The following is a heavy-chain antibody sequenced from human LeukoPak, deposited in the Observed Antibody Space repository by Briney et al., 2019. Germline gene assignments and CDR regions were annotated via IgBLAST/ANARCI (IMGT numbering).Heavy chain of an antibody. J-gene: IGHJ3*02. Sequence: SETLSLTCAVYGGSFSGYYWSWIRQPPGKGLEWIGEINHSGSTNYNPSLKSRVTISVDTSKNQFSLKLSSVTAADTAVYYCARGRGRTEYSSSSGRSLTAFDIWSQGTMVTVSS. CDR1: GGSFSGYY. V-gene: IGHV4-34*01. CDR3: ARGRGRTEYSSSSGRSLTAFDI. CDR2: INHSGST. D-gene: IGHD6-6*01.